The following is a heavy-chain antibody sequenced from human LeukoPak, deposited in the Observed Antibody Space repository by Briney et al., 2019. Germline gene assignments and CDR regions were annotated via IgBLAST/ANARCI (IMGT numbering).Heavy chain of an antibody. D-gene: IGHD5-12*01. J-gene: IGHJ5*02. Sequence: GGSLRLSCAASGFTFSSYAMSWVRQAPGKGLEWVSAISDSGGSTYYADSVKGRFTISRDNSKNTLYLQMNSLRAEDTAVYYCARIYSGYDLGDWFDPWGQGTLVTVSS. V-gene: IGHV3-23*01. CDR3: ARIYSGYDLGDWFDP. CDR1: GFTFSSYA. CDR2: ISDSGGST.